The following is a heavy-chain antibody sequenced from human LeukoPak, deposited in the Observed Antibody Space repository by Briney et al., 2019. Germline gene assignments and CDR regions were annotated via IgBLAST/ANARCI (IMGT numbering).Heavy chain of an antibody. D-gene: IGHD2-21*01. J-gene: IGHJ5*02. CDR1: GFTFYNYG. CDR3: AKDPYRVVVATGNYLDP. V-gene: IGHV3-30*18. CDR2: ISHDGSNI. Sequence: QPGGSLRLSCAASGFTFYNYGVHWVRQAPGKGLEWVAVISHDGSNIHYGDSVKGRFTISRDNSKNTLYLQMNSLRVEDTAVYYCAKDPYRVVVATGNYLDPWGQGTLVTVSA.